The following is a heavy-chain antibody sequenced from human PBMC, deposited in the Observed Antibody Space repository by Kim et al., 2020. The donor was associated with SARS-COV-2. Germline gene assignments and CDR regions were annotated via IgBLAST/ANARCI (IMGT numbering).Heavy chain of an antibody. V-gene: IGHV3-9*01. CDR1: GFTFDDYA. CDR3: AKDRERSSSSAEGYYYYYVMDV. J-gene: IGHJ6*02. D-gene: IGHD6-6*01. CDR2: ISWNSGSI. Sequence: SLRLSCAASGFTFDDYAMHCVRQAPGKGLEWVSGISWNSGSIGYADSVKGRFTISRDNAKNSLYLQMNSLRAEDTALYYCAKDRERSSSSAEGYYYYYVMDVWGQGTTVTVSS.